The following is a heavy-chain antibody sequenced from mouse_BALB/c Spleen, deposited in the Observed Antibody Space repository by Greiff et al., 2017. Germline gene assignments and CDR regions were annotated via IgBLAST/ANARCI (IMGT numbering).Heavy chain of an antibody. Sequence: VQRVESGPGLVAPSQSLSITCTVSGFSLTSYDISWIRQPPGKGLEWLGVIWTGGGTNYNSAFMSRLSISKDNSKSQVFFKMNSLQANDTAIYYCARNRGSSWFAYWGQGTLVTVSA. CDR3: ARNRGSSWFAY. V-gene: IGHV2-9-2*01. J-gene: IGHJ3*01. CDR2: IWTGGGT. CDR1: GFSLTSYD. D-gene: IGHD2-14*01.